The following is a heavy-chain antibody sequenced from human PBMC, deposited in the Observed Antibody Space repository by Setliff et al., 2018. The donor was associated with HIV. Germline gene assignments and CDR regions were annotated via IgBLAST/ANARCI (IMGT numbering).Heavy chain of an antibody. CDR1: GYTLTELS. J-gene: IGHJ1*01. Sequence: ASVKVSCKISGYTLTELSIHWVRQAPGRGLEWMANFDPEDGETFYAQKFQGRLTMTEGTSTDTAYMELSSLRSDDTAMYYCATDPGYSSTWYSESFQHWGQGTVVTVSS. CDR3: ATDPGYSSTWYSESFQH. V-gene: IGHV1-24*01. CDR2: FDPEDGET. D-gene: IGHD6-13*01.